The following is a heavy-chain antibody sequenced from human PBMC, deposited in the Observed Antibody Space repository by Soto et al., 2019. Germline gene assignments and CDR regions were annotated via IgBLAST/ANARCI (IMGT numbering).Heavy chain of an antibody. J-gene: IGHJ4*02. Sequence: GGSLRLSCAASGFTFSSYWMHWVRQAPGKGLVWVSRINSDGSSTSYADSVKGRFTISRDNAKNTLYLQMNSLRAEDTAVYYCVREFAPGSPNYDYWGLGTLVTVSS. CDR3: VREFAPGSPNYDY. CDR2: INSDGSST. D-gene: IGHD3-10*01. V-gene: IGHV3-74*01. CDR1: GFTFSSYW.